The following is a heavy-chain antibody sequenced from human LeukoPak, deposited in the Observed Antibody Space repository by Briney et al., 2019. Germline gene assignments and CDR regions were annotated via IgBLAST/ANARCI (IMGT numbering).Heavy chain of an antibody. V-gene: IGHV4-34*01. D-gene: IGHD1-26*01. CDR1: GGSFSGYY. CDR3: ATSSGNYYY. CDR2: INHSGST. Sequence: SETLSLTCAVYGGSFSGYYWSWIRQPPGKGLEWIGEINHSGSTNYNPSLKSRVTISVDTSKNQFSLKLSSVTAADTAVYYCATSSGNYYYWGQGTLVTVSS. J-gene: IGHJ4*02.